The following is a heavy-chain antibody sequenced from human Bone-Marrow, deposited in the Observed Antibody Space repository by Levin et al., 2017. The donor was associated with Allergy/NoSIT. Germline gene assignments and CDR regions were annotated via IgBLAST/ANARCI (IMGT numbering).Heavy chain of an antibody. V-gene: IGHV3-23*01. CDR1: GFTFGNFA. CDR2: ISGSSVVT. D-gene: IGHD2-21*02. J-gene: IGHJ4*02. CDR3: GVTPRRDPFDY. Sequence: GGSLRLSCAASGFTFGNFAMSWVRRAPGKGLEWVSGISGSSVVTDYAESVKGRFTISRDNPKNTLYVQMNSLRVEDTAVYYCGVTPRRDPFDYWGQGTLVAVSS.